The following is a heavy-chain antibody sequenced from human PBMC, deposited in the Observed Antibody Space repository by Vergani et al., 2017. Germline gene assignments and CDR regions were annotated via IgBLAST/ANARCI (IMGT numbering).Heavy chain of an antibody. D-gene: IGHD5-18*01. J-gene: IGHJ6*02. Sequence: QVQLVQSGAEVKKPGSSVKVSCKASGGTFSSYAISWVRQAPGQGLEWMGGIIPIFGTANYAQKFQGRVTITADKSTSTAYMELSSLGSEDTAVYYCATTAGYSYGPSYYYYDGMDVWGRGTAVTVSS. CDR1: GGTFSSYA. CDR3: ATTAGYSYGPSYYYYDGMDV. V-gene: IGHV1-69*06. CDR2: IIPIFGTA.